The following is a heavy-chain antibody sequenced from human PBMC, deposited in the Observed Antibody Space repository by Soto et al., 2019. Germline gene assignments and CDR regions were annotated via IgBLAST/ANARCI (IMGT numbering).Heavy chain of an antibody. V-gene: IGHV1-69*13. CDR3: ARGFSGGDADWFDP. CDR2: IIPIFGTA. Sequence: SAKVSSKASHGTFSSYAISSARQAPGQGLEWMGGIIPIFGTANYAQKFQGRVTITADESTSTAYMELSSLRSEDTAVYYCARGFSGGDADWFDPWGQGTLVTVSS. J-gene: IGHJ5*02. CDR1: HGTFSSYA. D-gene: IGHD2-21*02.